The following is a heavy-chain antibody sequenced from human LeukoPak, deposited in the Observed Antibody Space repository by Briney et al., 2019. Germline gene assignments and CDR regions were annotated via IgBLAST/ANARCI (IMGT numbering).Heavy chain of an antibody. CDR2: SSYSGST. Sequence: SETLSLTCTVSGGSISGYHWSWVRQPPGKGLEWIGYSSYSGSTKYYPSLESRVTISVDTSKNEFSLSLSSVTAADTAVYYCARHLPPGSGSWHGGIQHWGQGTLVTVSS. CDR1: GGSISGYH. V-gene: IGHV4-59*08. J-gene: IGHJ1*01. CDR3: ARHLPPGSGSWHGGIQH. D-gene: IGHD1-14*01.